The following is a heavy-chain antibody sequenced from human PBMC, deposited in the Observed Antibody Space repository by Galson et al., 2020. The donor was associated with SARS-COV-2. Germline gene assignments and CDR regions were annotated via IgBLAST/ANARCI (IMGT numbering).Heavy chain of an antibody. Sequence: GGSLRLSCAASGFTFSNYWIHWVRQVPGKGLMWVSRIIGDGYSTGYADSVKGRFTISRDNAKNTLYLQVNSLRAEDAAVYYCARGGSCSGGSCYSDYYFMDVWGKGTTVTISS. CDR3: ARGGSCSGGSCYSDYYFMDV. D-gene: IGHD2-15*01. CDR1: GFTFSNYW. CDR2: IIGDGYST. V-gene: IGHV3-74*01. J-gene: IGHJ6*03.